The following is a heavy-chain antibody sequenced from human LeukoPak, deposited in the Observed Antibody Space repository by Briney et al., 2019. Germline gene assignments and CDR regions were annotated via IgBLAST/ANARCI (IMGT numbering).Heavy chain of an antibody. J-gene: IGHJ4*02. CDR3: AKIAETSGIYGQGYDY. D-gene: IGHD1-26*01. V-gene: IGHV3-23*01. CDR2: ISGSGDNT. CDR1: GFSFRTYG. Sequence: GGTLRLSCAASGFSFRTYGMSWVRQAPGKRLEWVSGISGSGDNTHNAYFVKGRFTISRDNSKNTLYLQMNSLRAEDTAVYYCAKIAETSGIYGQGYDYWGQGTLVTVSS.